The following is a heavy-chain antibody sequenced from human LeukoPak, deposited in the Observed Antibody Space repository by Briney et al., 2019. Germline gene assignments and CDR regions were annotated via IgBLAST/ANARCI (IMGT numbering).Heavy chain of an antibody. CDR3: AKDPWYNWNDDWGYYFDY. D-gene: IGHD1-1*01. V-gene: IGHV3-23*01. CDR1: GFTFSSYA. J-gene: IGHJ4*02. CDR2: ISGSGGST. Sequence: GGSLRLSCAASGFTFSSYAMSWVRQAPGKGLEWVSAISGSGGSTYYADSAKGRFTISRDNSKNTLYLQMNSLRAEDTAVYYCAKDPWYNWNDDWGYYFDYWGQGTLVTVSS.